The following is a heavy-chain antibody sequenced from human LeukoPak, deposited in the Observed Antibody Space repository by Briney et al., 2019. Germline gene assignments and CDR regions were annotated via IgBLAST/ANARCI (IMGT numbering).Heavy chain of an antibody. Sequence: TASETLSLTCTVSGGSISSGGYYWSWIRQHPGKGLEWIGHIYYSGSTYYNPSLKSRVTISVDTSKNQFSLKLSSVTAAGTAVYYCARVTAMAHFDYWGQRTLATVSS. CDR3: ARVTAMAHFDY. V-gene: IGHV4-31*03. CDR2: IYYSGST. CDR1: GGSISSGGYY. J-gene: IGHJ4*02. D-gene: IGHD5-18*01.